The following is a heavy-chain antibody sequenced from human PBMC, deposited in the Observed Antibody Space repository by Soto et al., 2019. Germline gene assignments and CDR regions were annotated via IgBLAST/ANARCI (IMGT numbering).Heavy chain of an antibody. J-gene: IGHJ3*02. CDR3: ARDATVTTTVDAFDI. CDR1: GGSISSGGYY. D-gene: IGHD4-17*01. CDR2: IYYSGST. Sequence: QVQLQESGPGLVKPSQTLSLTYTVSGGSISSGGYYWSWIRQHPGKGLEWIGYIYYSGSTYYNPSLKSRVTISVDTSKNQFSLKLSSVTAADTAVYYCARDATVTTTVDAFDIWGQGTMVTVSS. V-gene: IGHV4-31*03.